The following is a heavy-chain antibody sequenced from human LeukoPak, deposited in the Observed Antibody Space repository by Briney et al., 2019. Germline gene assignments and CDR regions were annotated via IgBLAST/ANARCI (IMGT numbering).Heavy chain of an antibody. J-gene: IGHJ4*02. CDR2: VSGGGHNT. CDR1: GFTFSSYE. V-gene: IGHV3-23*01. CDR3: AKDRSSWYYPFDS. D-gene: IGHD3-3*01. Sequence: GGSLRLSCAASGFTFSSYEMNWVRQAPGKGLEWVSVVSGGGHNTYYADSVKGRFTMSRDNSKRTVYLQMNSLRAEDTAVYYCAKDRSSWYYPFDSWGQGTLVTVSS.